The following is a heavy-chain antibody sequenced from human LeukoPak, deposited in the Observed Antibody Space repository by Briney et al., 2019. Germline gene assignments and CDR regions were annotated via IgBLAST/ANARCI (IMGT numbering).Heavy chain of an antibody. V-gene: IGHV6-1*01. D-gene: IGHD2-21*02. CDR2: TYYRSKWYN. CDR3: ARDRVSHCGGDCYPPSYGMDV. Sequence: SQTLSLTCAISGDSVSSNSAAWNWIRQSPSRGLEWLGRTYYRSKWYNDYAVSVKSRITINPDTSKNQFSLQLNSVTPEDTAVYYCARDRVSHCGGDCYPPSYGMDVWGQGTTVTVSS. CDR1: GDSVSSNSAA. J-gene: IGHJ6*02.